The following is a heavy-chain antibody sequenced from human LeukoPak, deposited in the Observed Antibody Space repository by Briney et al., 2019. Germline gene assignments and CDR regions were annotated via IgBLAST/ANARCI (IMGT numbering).Heavy chain of an antibody. CDR1: GGSISGSSYY. V-gene: IGHV4-39*01. J-gene: IGHJ5*02. CDR2: IYYSGST. Sequence: SETLSLTCTVSGGSISGSSYYWGWIRQPPGKGLEWIGSIYYSGSTYYNPSLKSRVTISVDTSKNQFSLKLSSVTAADTAVYYCARQSGYYDFWSGYYLNWFDPWGQGTLVTVSS. D-gene: IGHD3-3*01. CDR3: ARQSGYYDFWSGYYLNWFDP.